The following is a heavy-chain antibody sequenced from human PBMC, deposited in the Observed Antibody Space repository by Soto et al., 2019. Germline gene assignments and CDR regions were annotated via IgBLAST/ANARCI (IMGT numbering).Heavy chain of an antibody. CDR1: GGSITNNY. CDR2: SYYNGST. D-gene: IGHD1-1*01. CDR3: ARRQNWNNFSDT. V-gene: IGHV4-59*01. J-gene: IGHJ4*02. Sequence: SETLSLTCTVSGGSITNNYWSWIRQSPGKGLEWIGCSYYNGSTSYNPSLRSRVTISIDTSKTQFSLRLRSVTAADTAVYYCARRQNWNNFSDTGGQGTLVTVPS.